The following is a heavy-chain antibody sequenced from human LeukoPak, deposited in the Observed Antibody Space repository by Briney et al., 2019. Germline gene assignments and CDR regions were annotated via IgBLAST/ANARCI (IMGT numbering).Heavy chain of an antibody. V-gene: IGHV3-23*01. J-gene: IGHJ4*02. CDR2: ISGSGGST. Sequence: GSLRLSCATSGFTFMNYAMSWVRQAPGKGLEWVSAISGSGGSTYYADSVKGRFTISRDNSKNTLYLQMNSLRAEDTAVYYCAKEYYDFWSGYPHDYWGQGTLVTVSS. CDR1: GFTFMNYA. CDR3: AKEYYDFWSGYPHDY. D-gene: IGHD3-3*01.